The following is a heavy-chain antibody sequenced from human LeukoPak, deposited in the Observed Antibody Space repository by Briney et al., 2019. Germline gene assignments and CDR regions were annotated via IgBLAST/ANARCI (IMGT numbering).Heavy chain of an antibody. CDR2: ISSSSSYI. CDR3: AGVNWNDVLLPDY. D-gene: IGHD1-20*01. V-gene: IGHV3-21*01. J-gene: IGHJ4*02. CDR1: GFTFSSYS. Sequence: PGGSLRLSCAASGFTFSSYSMNWVRQAPGKGLEWVSSISSSSSYIYYADSVKGRFTISRDNAKNSLYLQMNSLRAEDTAVYYCAGVNWNDVLLPDYLGQGTLVTVSS.